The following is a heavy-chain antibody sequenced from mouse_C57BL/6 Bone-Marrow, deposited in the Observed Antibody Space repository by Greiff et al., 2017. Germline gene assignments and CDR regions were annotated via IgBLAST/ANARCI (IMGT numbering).Heavy chain of an antibody. CDR3: ARGAGSSYYFDV. J-gene: IGHJ2*01. V-gene: IGHV1-18*01. CDR1: GYTFTDYT. CDR2: INPNNGGS. D-gene: IGHD1-1*01. Sequence: VQLQQSGPELVKPGASVKIPCKASGYTFTDYTMDWVKQSHGKSLEWIGDINPNNGGSIYNQKFKGKATLTVDKSSSTAYMEIRSLTSEDTAVYYCARGAGSSYYFDVWGQGTTLTVSS.